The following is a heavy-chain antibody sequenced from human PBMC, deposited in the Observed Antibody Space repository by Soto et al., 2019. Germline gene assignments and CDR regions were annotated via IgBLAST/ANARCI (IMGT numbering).Heavy chain of an antibody. Sequence: PGESLKISCKASGYSFSSYWIAWVRQMPGKGLEWMGIIYPADSDIRYSESSEGHVTISVDKSISTAYLQWSSLKASDTAVYYCSTSPFPTTSFGMAVWGQGTTVTVAS. J-gene: IGHJ6*02. CDR3: STSPFPTTSFGMAV. D-gene: IGHD5-12*01. V-gene: IGHV5-51*01. CDR2: IYPADSDI. CDR1: GYSFSSYW.